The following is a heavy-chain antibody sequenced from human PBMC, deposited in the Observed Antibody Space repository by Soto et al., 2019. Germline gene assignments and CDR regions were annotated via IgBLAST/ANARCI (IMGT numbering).Heavy chain of an antibody. J-gene: IGHJ4*02. Sequence: SETLSLTCNASGGPINSPDYYWSWIRQSPGKGLEWIGYLYFNGGTQYNPSLRTPVSMSLDTSKKHFSLKMRSVTAADTAVYYCARGGDGYNFGAVYWGQGTPVTVSS. CDR1: GGPINSPDYY. CDR3: ARGGDGYNFGAVY. CDR2: LYFNGGT. V-gene: IGHV4-30-4*01. D-gene: IGHD2-21*01.